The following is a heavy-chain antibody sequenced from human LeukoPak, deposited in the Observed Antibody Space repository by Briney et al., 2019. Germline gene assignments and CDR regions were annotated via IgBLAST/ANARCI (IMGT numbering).Heavy chain of an antibody. J-gene: IGHJ3*02. V-gene: IGHV3-74*01. CDR3: ARVSSTMQAFDI. Sequence: PGGSLRLSCAASGFTFSSYWMHWVRQAPGKGLVWVSRINSDGSSTSYADSVKGRFTISRDNAKNTRYLQMNSLRAEDTAVYYCARVSSTMQAFDIWGQGTMVTVSS. CDR1: GFTFSSYW. CDR2: INSDGSST. D-gene: IGHD2-2*01.